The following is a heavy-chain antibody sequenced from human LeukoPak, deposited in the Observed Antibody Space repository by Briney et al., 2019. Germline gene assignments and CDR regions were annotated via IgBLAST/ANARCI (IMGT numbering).Heavy chain of an antibody. V-gene: IGHV3-21*01. J-gene: IGHJ6*03. CDR2: ISSSSSYI. CDR1: GFTFSSYN. D-gene: IGHD1-26*01. CDR3: ARVIVFRGYMDV. Sequence: GGSLRLSCAASGFTFSSYNMNWVRQAPGTGLEWVSYISSSSSYIYYADPVKGRFTISRDNAKNSLYLQMNSLRAEDTAVYYCARVIVFRGYMDVWGKGTTVTVSS.